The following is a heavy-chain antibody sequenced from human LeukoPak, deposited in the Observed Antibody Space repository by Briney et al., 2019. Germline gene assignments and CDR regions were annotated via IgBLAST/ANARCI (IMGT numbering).Heavy chain of an antibody. J-gene: IGHJ4*02. Sequence: GESLKVSCKASGYTFTSYGISWVRQAPGQGLEWMGWISAYNGNTNYAQKLQGRVTMTTDTSTSTAYMELRSLRSDDTAVYYCARVGGYCSSTSCYPDYWGQGTLVTVSS. D-gene: IGHD2-2*01. CDR2: ISAYNGNT. CDR1: GYTFTSYG. V-gene: IGHV1-18*01. CDR3: ARVGGYCSSTSCYPDY.